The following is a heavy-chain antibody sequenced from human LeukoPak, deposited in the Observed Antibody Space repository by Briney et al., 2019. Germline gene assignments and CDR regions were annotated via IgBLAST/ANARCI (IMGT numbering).Heavy chain of an antibody. J-gene: IGHJ4*02. Sequence: GGSLRLSCAASGFTFSRYAKHWVRQAPGKGLEYVSAISSNGGSTYYANSVKGRFTISRDNSKNTLYLQMGSLRAEDMAVYYCATTSGPKPYWGQGTLVTVSS. D-gene: IGHD6-19*01. V-gene: IGHV3-64*01. CDR1: GFTFSRYA. CDR2: ISSNGGST. CDR3: ATTSGPKPY.